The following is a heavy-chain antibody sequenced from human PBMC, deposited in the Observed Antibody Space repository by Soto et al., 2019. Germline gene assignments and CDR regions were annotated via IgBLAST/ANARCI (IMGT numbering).Heavy chain of an antibody. D-gene: IGHD6-6*01. CDR1: GGSISSYY. Sequence: LSLTCTVSGGSISSYYWSWIRQPAGKGLEWIGRIYTSGSTNYNPSLKSRVTMSVDTSKNQFSLKLSSVTAADTAVYYCARVRIAARTGAYGMDVWGQGTTVTVSS. J-gene: IGHJ6*02. V-gene: IGHV4-4*07. CDR3: ARVRIAARTGAYGMDV. CDR2: IYTSGST.